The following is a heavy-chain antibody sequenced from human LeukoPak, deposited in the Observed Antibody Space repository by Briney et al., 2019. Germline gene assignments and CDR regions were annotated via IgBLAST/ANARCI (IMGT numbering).Heavy chain of an antibody. J-gene: IGHJ4*02. D-gene: IGHD4-17*01. CDR3: ARCATVTSDY. Sequence: ASVKVSCKASGYTFTSYGISWVRQAPGQGLEWMGWISAYNGNTNYAQKLQGRVTMTRNTSISTAYMELSSLRSEDTAVYYCARCATVTSDYWGQGTLVTVSS. V-gene: IGHV1-18*01. CDR1: GYTFTSYG. CDR2: ISAYNGNT.